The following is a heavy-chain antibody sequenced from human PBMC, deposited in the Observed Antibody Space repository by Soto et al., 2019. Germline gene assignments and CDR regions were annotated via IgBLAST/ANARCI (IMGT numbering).Heavy chain of an antibody. D-gene: IGHD2-8*02. J-gene: IGHJ4*02. CDR1: GFSLTTSGVG. CDR3: ARGTKTTILGVFDS. CDR2: IFWDNYK. Sequence: QITLKESGPTLVKPTQTLTLTCSFSGFSLTTSGVGVGWIRQPPGKALEWLALIFWDNYKRYSPSLKNRLTVTKDTSKNQVVLTMTNMDPVETATYYCARGTKTTILGVFDSWGQGTLVTVSS. V-gene: IGHV2-5*02.